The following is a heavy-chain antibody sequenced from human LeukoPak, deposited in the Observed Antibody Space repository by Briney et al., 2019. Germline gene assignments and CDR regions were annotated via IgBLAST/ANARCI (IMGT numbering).Heavy chain of an antibody. D-gene: IGHD6-13*01. J-gene: IGHJ4*02. CDR3: ARGYYSSSRFDS. CDR2: VNSDGSTT. CDR1: GFPFSNYW. Sequence: GGALRLSCAASGFPFSNYWMHWVRQAPGKGLVCVSRVNSDGSTTSYADSVKGRFTISRDNAENTLYMRMNSLRPEDTAVYYCARGYYSSSRFDSWGQGTLVTVSS. V-gene: IGHV3-74*01.